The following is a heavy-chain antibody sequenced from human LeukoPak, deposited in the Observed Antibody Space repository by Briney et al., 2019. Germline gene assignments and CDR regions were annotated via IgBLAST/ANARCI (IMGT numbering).Heavy chain of an antibody. CDR2: IYYSGST. Sequence: SETLSLTCTVSGGSVSSGSYYWSWIRQPPEKGLEWIGYIYYSGSTNYNPSLKSRVTISVDTSKNQFSLKLSSVTAADTAVYYCARSPDYDSSGYDYWGQGTLVTVSS. V-gene: IGHV4-61*01. CDR1: GGSVSSGSYY. D-gene: IGHD3-22*01. CDR3: ARSPDYDSSGYDY. J-gene: IGHJ4*02.